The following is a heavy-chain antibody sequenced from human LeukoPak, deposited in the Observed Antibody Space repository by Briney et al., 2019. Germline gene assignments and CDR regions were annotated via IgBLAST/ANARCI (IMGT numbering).Heavy chain of an antibody. D-gene: IGHD3-22*01. J-gene: IGHJ5*02. CDR1: GVTFSSYW. Sequence: GESLRLSCAASGVTFSSYWMTWVRQAPGKGLEWVANIKQDGSEKYYVDSVKGRFTISRDNAENSLYLQMNGLRVEDTGVYYCASTYYYGVWFDPWGQGTLVTVSS. CDR3: ASTYYYGVWFDP. CDR2: IKQDGSEK. V-gene: IGHV3-7*01.